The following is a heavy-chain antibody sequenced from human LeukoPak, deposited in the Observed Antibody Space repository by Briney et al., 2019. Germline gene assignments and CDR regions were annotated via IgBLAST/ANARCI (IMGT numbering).Heavy chain of an antibody. Sequence: PGGSLRLSCVASVSSLLTRWMNWVRQAPGKGLEWVAIIKEDGSDKYYVDSVKGRFTISRDNAKNSVYLQMNSLRVEDTAVYYCASAAGWEFGYWGQGTLVTVSS. CDR3: ASAAGWEFGY. J-gene: IGHJ4*02. CDR1: VSSLLTRW. D-gene: IGHD1-26*01. V-gene: IGHV3-7*01. CDR2: IKEDGSDK.